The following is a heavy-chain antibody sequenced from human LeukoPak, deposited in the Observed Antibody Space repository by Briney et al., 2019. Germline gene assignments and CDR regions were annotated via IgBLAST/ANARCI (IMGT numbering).Heavy chain of an antibody. V-gene: IGHV3-7*01. Sequence: GGSLRLSCAASGFMFRSDWMGWVRQAPGKGLERVANINQDGSEKFYVDSVKGRFTISRDSAKDSLYLQMNSLRADDSAVYYCVRSQYSSSSWGQGTLVTVSS. CDR2: INQDGSEK. J-gene: IGHJ5*02. D-gene: IGHD6-13*01. CDR3: VRSQYSSSS. CDR1: GFMFRSDW.